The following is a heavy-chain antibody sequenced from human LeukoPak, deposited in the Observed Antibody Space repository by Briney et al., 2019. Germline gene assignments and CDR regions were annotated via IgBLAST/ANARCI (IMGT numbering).Heavy chain of an antibody. Sequence: GESLKISCKGSGYSFTSYWIGWVRQMPGKGLEWMGIIYPGDSDTRYSPSFQGQVTISADKSISTAYLQWSSLKASDTAMYYCARGSGGTILDWDYVWGSYVRFLDYWGQGTLVTVSS. CDR2: IYPGDSDT. J-gene: IGHJ4*02. V-gene: IGHV5-51*01. CDR1: GYSFTSYW. CDR3: ARGSGGTILDWDYVWGSYVRFLDY. D-gene: IGHD3-16*01.